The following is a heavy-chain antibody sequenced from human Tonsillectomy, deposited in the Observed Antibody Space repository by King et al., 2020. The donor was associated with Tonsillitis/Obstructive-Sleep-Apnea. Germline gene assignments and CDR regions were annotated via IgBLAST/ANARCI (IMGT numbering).Heavy chain of an antibody. V-gene: IGHV3-33*01. CDR2: IWYDGSNK. CDR3: ARVGVGAT. CDR1: GFTFSGYG. Sequence: QLVQSGGGVVQPGRSLRLSCAASGFTFSGYGMHWVRQAPGKGLEWVTFIWYDGSNKYYADSVKGRFTIFRDNSKNTLYLQMNSLRAEDTAVYYCARVGVGATWGQGTLVTVSS. D-gene: IGHD3-3*01. J-gene: IGHJ4*02.